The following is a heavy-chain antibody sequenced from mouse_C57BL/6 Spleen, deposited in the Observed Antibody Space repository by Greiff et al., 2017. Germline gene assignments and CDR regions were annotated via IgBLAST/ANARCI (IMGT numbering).Heavy chain of an antibody. J-gene: IGHJ2*01. D-gene: IGHD1-1*01. CDR2: IYPGDGDT. Sequence: VQLQQSGPELVKPGASVKISCKASGYAFSSSWMNWVKQRPGKGLAWIGRIYPGDGDTNYNGKFKGKATLTADKSSSTAYMQLSSLTSVDSSVYFCANHYYGSSSYFDYWGQGTTLTVSS. CDR1: GYAFSSSW. CDR3: ANHYYGSSSYFDY. V-gene: IGHV1-82*01.